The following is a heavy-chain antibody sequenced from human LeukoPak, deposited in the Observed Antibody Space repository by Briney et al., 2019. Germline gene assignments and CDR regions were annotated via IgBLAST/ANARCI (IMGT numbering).Heavy chain of an antibody. CDR2: ISCSGGST. V-gene: IGHV3-23*01. Sequence: GGSLRLSCAASGFTFSTFAMSWVRQAPGKGLEWVSAISCSGGSTYYADSVKGRFTISRDNSKNTIYLQMNSLRAEDTAVYYCARGGGWLYYFDYWGQGTLVTVSS. D-gene: IGHD6-19*01. CDR1: GFTFSTFA. CDR3: ARGGGWLYYFDY. J-gene: IGHJ4*02.